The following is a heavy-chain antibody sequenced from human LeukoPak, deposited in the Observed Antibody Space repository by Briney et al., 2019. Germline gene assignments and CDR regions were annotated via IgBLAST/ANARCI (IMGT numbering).Heavy chain of an antibody. CDR3: AKDVSPGFFEN. J-gene: IGHJ4*02. V-gene: IGHV3-30*02. CDR1: GFIFRSFG. Sequence: GGSLRLSCAASGFIFRSFGMHWVRQAPGKWLEWVAFIRYDEGNKYFADSVKGRFTVSRDNSKNTLYLQMNSLRAEDTAVYYCAKDVSPGFFENWGQGAQVTVSS. D-gene: IGHD3-9*01. CDR2: IRYDEGNK.